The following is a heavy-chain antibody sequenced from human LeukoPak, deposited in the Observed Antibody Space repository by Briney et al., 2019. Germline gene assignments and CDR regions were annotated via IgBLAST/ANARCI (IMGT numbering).Heavy chain of an antibody. V-gene: IGHV4-38-2*02. CDR3: ARDRPTVTTRTGYYGVDV. CDR1: GYSISSGYY. Sequence: SETLSLTCAVSGYSISSGYYWGWIRQPPGKGLEWIGSIYHSGSTYYNPSLKSRVTISVDTSENQFSLKLSSVTAADTAVYYCARDRPTVTTRTGYYGVDVWGKGTTVTVSS. D-gene: IGHD4-17*01. CDR2: IYHSGST. J-gene: IGHJ6*04.